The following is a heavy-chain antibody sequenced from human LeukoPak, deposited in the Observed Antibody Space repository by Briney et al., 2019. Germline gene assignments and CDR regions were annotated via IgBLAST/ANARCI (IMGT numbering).Heavy chain of an antibody. CDR3: ATGNYYDSRGYYTFGH. J-gene: IGHJ1*01. CDR2: INGDGSTT. Sequence: GGSLRLSCAASGFTFSRYWMHWVRQAPGKGLVWVSRINGDGSTTSYEDSVKGGFTISRDKAKNTLYLQMNSLRAEDRAVYYCATGNYYDSRGYYTFGHWGQGTLVTVSS. D-gene: IGHD3-22*01. V-gene: IGHV3-74*01. CDR1: GFTFSRYW.